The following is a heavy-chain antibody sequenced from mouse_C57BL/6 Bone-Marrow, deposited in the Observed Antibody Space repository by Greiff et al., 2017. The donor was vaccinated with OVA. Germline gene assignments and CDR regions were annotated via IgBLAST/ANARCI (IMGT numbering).Heavy chain of an antibody. CDR1: GYTFTSYW. Sequence: EVQLQQSGTVLARPGASVKMSCKTSGYTFTSYWMHWVKQRPGQGLEWIGAIYPGNSDTSYNQKFKGKAKLTAVTSASTAYMELSSLTNEDSAVYYCTRSRRSSYFHPYLDYWGQGTTLTVSS. D-gene: IGHD1-1*01. CDR2: IYPGNSDT. J-gene: IGHJ2*01. CDR3: TRSRRSSYFHPYLDY. V-gene: IGHV1-5*01.